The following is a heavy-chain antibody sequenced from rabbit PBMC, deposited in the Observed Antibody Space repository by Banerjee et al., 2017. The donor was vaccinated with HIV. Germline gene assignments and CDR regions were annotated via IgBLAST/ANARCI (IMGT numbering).Heavy chain of an antibody. J-gene: IGHJ3*01. CDR1: GLDFSSSDW. CDR3: ARDLAGGTGWNFGL. CDR2: IYTGSSVST. V-gene: IGHV1S45*01. Sequence: QEQLEESGGDLVKPGASLPLTCTASGLDFSSSDWICWVRQAPGKGLEWIASIYTGSSVSTYYASWAKGRFTISKTSSTTLTLRMTSLTAADTATYFCARDLAGGTGWNFGLGGQGT. D-gene: IGHD7-1*01.